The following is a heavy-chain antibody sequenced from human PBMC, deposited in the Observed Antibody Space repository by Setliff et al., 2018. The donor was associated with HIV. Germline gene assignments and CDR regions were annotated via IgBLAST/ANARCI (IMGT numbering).Heavy chain of an antibody. V-gene: IGHV1-18*01. CDR2: IGAYNGNT. CDR1: GYTFTSYG. D-gene: IGHD4-17*01. J-gene: IGHJ6*02. CDR3: ARDWRSGDYAVSPLYYYYGMDV. Sequence: ASVKVSCKASGYTFTSYGISWVRQAPGQGLEWMGWIGAYNGNTNYAQKLQGRVTMTTDTSTSTAYMELRSLRSDDTAVYYCARDWRSGDYAVSPLYYYYGMDVWGQGTTVTVSS.